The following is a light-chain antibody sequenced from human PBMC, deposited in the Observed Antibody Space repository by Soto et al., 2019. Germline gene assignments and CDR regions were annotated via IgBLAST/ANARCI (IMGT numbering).Light chain of an antibody. CDR2: D. Sequence: IQLTQSPSSLSASAGDRATIPCQASQALXNNVSWYQQKPGRAPKLLIYDAGVPSMFRGGGCGTDFTFTISRLQAEDMATYCCQQYENLPTFGQGTRLEIK. J-gene: IGKJ5*01. V-gene: IGKV1-33*01. CDR3: QQYENLPT. CDR1: QALXNN.